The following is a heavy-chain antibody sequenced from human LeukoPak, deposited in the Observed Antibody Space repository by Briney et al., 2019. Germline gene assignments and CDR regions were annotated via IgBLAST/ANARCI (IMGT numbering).Heavy chain of an antibody. CDR1: GFTLSSYA. CDR2: ISGSGGST. J-gene: IGHJ4*02. Sequence: PGGSLRLSCAASGFTLSSYAMSWVRQALGKGLEWVSAISGSGGSTYYADPVKGRFTISRDNSKNTLYLQMNSLRAEDTAVYYCAKFTTVTTDKLRCNYFDYWGQGTLVTVSS. D-gene: IGHD4-17*01. CDR3: AKFTTVTTDKLRCNYFDY. V-gene: IGHV3-23*01.